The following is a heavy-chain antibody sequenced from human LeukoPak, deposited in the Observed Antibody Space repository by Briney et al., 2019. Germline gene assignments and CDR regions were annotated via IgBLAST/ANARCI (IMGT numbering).Heavy chain of an antibody. J-gene: IGHJ4*02. Sequence: PGESLRLSCAASGFTFSSYSMNWVRQAPGKGLEWVSYISSSSSTIYYADSVKGRFTISRDNAKNSLYLQMNSLRAEDTAVYYCAATYYYGSGSYAIGFDYWGQGTLVTVSS. D-gene: IGHD3-10*01. CDR3: AATYYYGSGSYAIGFDY. CDR1: GFTFSSYS. V-gene: IGHV3-48*01. CDR2: ISSSSSTI.